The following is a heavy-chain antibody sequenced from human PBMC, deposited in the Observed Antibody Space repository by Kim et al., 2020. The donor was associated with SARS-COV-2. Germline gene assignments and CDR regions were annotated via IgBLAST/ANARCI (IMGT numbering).Heavy chain of an antibody. CDR3: AKTPTGENYFDY. V-gene: IGHV3-33*06. Sequence: GGSLRLSCAASGFTFSSYGMHWVRQAPGKGLEWVAVIWYDGSNKYYADSVKGRFTISRDNSKNTLYLQMNSLRAKDTAVYYCAKTPTGENYFDYWGQGTLVTVSS. CDR1: GFTFSSYG. D-gene: IGHD3-16*01. J-gene: IGHJ4*02. CDR2: IWYDGSNK.